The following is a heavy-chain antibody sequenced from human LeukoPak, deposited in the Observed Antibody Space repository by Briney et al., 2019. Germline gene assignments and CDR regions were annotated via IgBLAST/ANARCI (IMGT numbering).Heavy chain of an antibody. D-gene: IGHD3-3*01. CDR2: INHSGST. CDR1: GGSFSGYY. J-gene: IGHJ3*02. CDR3: ARRRTYYDFWSGYPDAFDI. Sequence: PSETLSLTCAVYGGSFSGYYWSWIRQPPGKGLEWVGEINHSGSTNYNPSLKSRVTISVDTSKNQFSLKLSSVTAADTAVYYCARRRTYYDFWSGYPDAFDIWGQGTMVTVSS. V-gene: IGHV4-34*01.